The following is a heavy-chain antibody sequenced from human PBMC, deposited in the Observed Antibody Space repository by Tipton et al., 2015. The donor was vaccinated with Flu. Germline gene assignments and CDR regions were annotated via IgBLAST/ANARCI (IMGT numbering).Heavy chain of an antibody. Sequence: SLRLSCAASGFTFSTYWMSWVRQAPGKGLEWVANINQDGTEKYYVDSVRGRFTISRDNADNSLYLQMNSLRVEDTAVYYCASEYSTSFWGQGTLITVSS. D-gene: IGHD1-26*01. J-gene: IGHJ4*02. CDR1: GFTFSTYW. V-gene: IGHV3-7*01. CDR2: INQDGTEK. CDR3: ASEYSTSF.